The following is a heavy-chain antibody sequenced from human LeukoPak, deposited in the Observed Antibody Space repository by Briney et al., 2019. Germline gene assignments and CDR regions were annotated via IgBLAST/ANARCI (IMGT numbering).Heavy chain of an antibody. Sequence: SLRLSCAASGFTFDDYAMHWVRQAPGKGLEWVSGISWNSGSIGYADSVKGRFTISRDNAKNSLYLQMNSLRAEDTALYYCAKATYYYGSGVAFDIWGQGTMVTVSS. J-gene: IGHJ3*02. CDR1: GFTFDDYA. CDR3: AKATYYYGSGVAFDI. CDR2: ISWNSGSI. V-gene: IGHV3-9*01. D-gene: IGHD3-10*01.